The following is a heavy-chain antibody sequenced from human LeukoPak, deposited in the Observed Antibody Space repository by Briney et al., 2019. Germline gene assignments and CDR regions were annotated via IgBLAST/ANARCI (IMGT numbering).Heavy chain of an antibody. D-gene: IGHD5-18*01. V-gene: IGHV1-2*02. CDR1: GYSFTDHY. CDR2: IKPDRGDT. CDR3: ASPVDTGYYFDH. J-gene: IGHJ4*02. Sequence: ASVKVSCKASGYSFTDHYLHWVRQSPGQGLEWMGWIKPDRGDTKYAQTFQGRVSMTTDTSIRTAYMELTRLTPDDTEVYDSASPVDTGYYFDHWGQGTLVTVSS.